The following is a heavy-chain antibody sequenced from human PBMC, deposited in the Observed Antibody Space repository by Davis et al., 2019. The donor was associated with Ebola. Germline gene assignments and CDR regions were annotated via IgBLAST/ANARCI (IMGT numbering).Heavy chain of an antibody. CDR3: ARKGSKHDY. V-gene: IGHV3-7*01. CDR1: GFTFADYG. D-gene: IGHD4-11*01. J-gene: IGHJ4*02. Sequence: GGSLRLSCAASGFTFADYGMSWVRQAPGKGLEWVANIKQDGSEKYYVDSVKGRFTISRDNAKNSLYLQMNSLRAEDTAVYYCARKGSKHDYWGQGTLVTVSS. CDR2: IKQDGSEK.